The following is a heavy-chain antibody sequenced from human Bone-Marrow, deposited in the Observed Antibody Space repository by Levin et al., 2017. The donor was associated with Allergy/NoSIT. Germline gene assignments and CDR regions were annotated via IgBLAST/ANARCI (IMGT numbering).Heavy chain of an antibody. J-gene: IGHJ6*03. CDR2: IYYSGST. D-gene: IGHD1-1*01. CDR3: ARESWKVPPHYYYMDV. V-gene: IGHV4-61*01. CDR1: GGSVSSGSYY. Sequence: PSETLSLTCTVSGGSVSSGSYYWSWIRQPPGKGLEWIGYIYYSGSTNYNPSLKSRVTISVDTSKNQFSLKLSSVTAADTAVYYCARESWKVPPHYYYMDVWGKGTTVTVSS.